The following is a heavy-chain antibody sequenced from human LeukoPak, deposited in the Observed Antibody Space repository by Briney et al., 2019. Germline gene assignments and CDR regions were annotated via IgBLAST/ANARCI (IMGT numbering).Heavy chain of an antibody. CDR3: ARVPPELRYFDWFGWFDP. V-gene: IGHV3-33*01. J-gene: IGHJ5*02. D-gene: IGHD3-9*01. CDR1: GLTFRSYG. Sequence: GRSLRLSCAASGLTFRSYGMHWVRQAPGKGLEWVALIWYDGSNKYYADSVKGRFTISRDNSKNTLYLQMNSLRAEDTAVYYCARVPPELRYFDWFGWFDPWGQGTLVTVSS. CDR2: IWYDGSNK.